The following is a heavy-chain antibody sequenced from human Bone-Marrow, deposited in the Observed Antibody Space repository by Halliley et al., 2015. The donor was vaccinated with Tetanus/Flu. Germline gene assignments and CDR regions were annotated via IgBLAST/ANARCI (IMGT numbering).Heavy chain of an antibody. D-gene: IGHD3-10*01. CDR3: AREGKGQSGAFDI. CDR2: IDTAGDT. V-gene: IGHV3-13*01. J-gene: IGHJ3*02. Sequence: LEWVSAIDTAGDTYYPGSVKGRFTISRENAKNSLYLQMNSLRAEDTAEYYCAREGKGQSGAFDIWGQGTMVTVSS.